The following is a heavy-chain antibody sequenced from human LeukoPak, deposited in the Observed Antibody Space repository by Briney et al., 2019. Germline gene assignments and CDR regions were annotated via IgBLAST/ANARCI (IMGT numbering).Heavy chain of an antibody. Sequence: LGRSLRLSCTSSGFTFGDYTMSWVRQAPGKGLEWVGFIRGKAYGGTTEYAASVKGRFTISRDDSKSIAYLQMNGLKSEDTAVYYCTRDSGFSAYDWGQGTLVTVSS. CDR3: TRDSGFSAYD. CDR1: GFTFGDYT. V-gene: IGHV3-49*04. J-gene: IGHJ4*02. D-gene: IGHD5-12*01. CDR2: IRGKAYGGTT.